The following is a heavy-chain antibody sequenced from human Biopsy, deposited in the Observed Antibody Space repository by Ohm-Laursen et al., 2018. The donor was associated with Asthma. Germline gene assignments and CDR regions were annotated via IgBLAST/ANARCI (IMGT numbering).Heavy chain of an antibody. CDR1: GFSFSNFA. D-gene: IGHD1-1*01. V-gene: IGHV3-30*01. CDR3: VRDGTDDAFDI. J-gene: IGHJ3*02. CDR2: ISKDASTQ. Sequence: SLRLSCTASGFSFSNFAIHWVRQAPGKGLKWVGVISKDASTQDYADSVKGRFTMARDNSKNTLDLQMNSLREEDTAVYYCVRDGTDDAFDIWGQGTVASVSS.